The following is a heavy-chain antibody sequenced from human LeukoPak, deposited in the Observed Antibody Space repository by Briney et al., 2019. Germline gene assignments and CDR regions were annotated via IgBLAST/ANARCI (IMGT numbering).Heavy chain of an antibody. Sequence: TGGSLRLSCAASGFTFSSYAMHWVRQAPGKGLEWVAVISYDGSNKYYADSVKGRFTISRDNSKNTLYLQMNSLRAEDTAVYYCARDGGDHYFDYWGQGTLVTVSS. CDR3: ARDGGDHYFDY. CDR1: GFTFSSYA. V-gene: IGHV3-30*04. J-gene: IGHJ4*02. CDR2: ISYDGSNK. D-gene: IGHD4-17*01.